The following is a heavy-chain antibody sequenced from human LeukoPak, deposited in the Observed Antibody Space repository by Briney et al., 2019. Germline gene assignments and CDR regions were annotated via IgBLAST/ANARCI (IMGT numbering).Heavy chain of an antibody. J-gene: IGHJ4*02. D-gene: IGHD6-13*01. CDR1: GYTFTGYY. CDR2: INPNSGGT. V-gene: IGHV1-2*02. Sequence: ASVKVSCKASGYTFTGYYMHWVRQAPGQRLEWMGWINPNSGGTNYAQKFQGRVTMTRDTSISTAYMELSRLRSDDTAVYYCARVLGGGKQQLVGNYWGQGTLVTVSA. CDR3: ARVLGGGKQQLVGNY.